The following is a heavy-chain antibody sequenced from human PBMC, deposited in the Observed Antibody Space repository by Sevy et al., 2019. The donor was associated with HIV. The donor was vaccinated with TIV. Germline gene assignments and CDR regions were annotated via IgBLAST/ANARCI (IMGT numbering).Heavy chain of an antibody. CDR3: AREGCTRPHDY. D-gene: IGHD2-8*01. Sequence: GGSLRLSCAASGFAFYDYSMSWIRQAPGKGLEWVATLSFGCGMINYADSVKGRFTISRDNSKNSFYLQMDNLRDEDTALYYCAREGCTRPHDYWGQGTRVTVSS. J-gene: IGHJ4*02. CDR2: LSFGCGMI. V-gene: IGHV3-23*01. CDR1: GFAFYDYS.